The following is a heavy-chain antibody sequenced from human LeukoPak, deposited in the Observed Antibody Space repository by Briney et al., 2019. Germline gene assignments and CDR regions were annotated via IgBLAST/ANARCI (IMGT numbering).Heavy chain of an antibody. CDR2: IGAYNGNT. CDR3: AREGDYDSSGSNFDY. CDR1: GYTFTSYG. Sequence: ASVKVCCKASGYTFTSYGISWVRQAPGQGLEWMGWIGAYNGNTNYAQKLQGRVTMTTDTSTSTAYMELRSLRSDDTAAYYCAREGDYDSSGSNFDYWGQGTLVTVSS. J-gene: IGHJ4*02. V-gene: IGHV1-18*01. D-gene: IGHD3-22*01.